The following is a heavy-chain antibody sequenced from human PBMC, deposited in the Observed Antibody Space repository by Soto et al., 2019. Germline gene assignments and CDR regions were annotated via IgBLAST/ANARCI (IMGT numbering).Heavy chain of an antibody. J-gene: IGHJ4*02. Sequence: EMQLVETGGGLIQPGGSLTLSCAASGFTVSAKYMHWVRQAPGKGLEWVSLTYTGGNTYYATSVRGRFTVSRDISKNTLYLQMNSLSAEDTAVYYCVREGYPYGFDYWGQGSLVTVSS. D-gene: IGHD3-10*01. CDR3: VREGYPYGFDY. V-gene: IGHV3-53*02. CDR1: GFTVSAKY. CDR2: TYTGGNT.